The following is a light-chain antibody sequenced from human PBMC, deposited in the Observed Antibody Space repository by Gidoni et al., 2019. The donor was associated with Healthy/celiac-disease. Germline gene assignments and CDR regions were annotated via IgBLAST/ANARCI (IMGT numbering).Light chain of an antibody. J-gene: IGKJ1*01. CDR2: AAS. V-gene: IGKV1-39*01. CDR3: QQSYSTPPT. Sequence: DIQMTQSPSSLSASVGDRVTITCRASQSISSYLHWYQQKPGKAPKLLIYAASSLQSGVPSRFSGRGSGTDFTLTISSLQPEDFATYYCQQSYSTPPTFXXXTKVEIK. CDR1: QSISSY.